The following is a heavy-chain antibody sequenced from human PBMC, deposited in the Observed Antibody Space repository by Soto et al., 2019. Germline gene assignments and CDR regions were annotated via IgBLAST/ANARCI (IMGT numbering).Heavy chain of an antibody. CDR3: ARVPPEWELTDY. J-gene: IGHJ4*02. V-gene: IGHV3-33*01. CDR2: IWYDGSNK. CDR1: GFTFSSYG. Sequence: QVQLVESGGGVVQPGRSLRLSCAASGFTFSSYGMHWVRQAPGKGLEWVAVIWYDGSNKYYADSVKGRFTISRDNSKNTLYLHMNSLRAEDTAVYYCARVPPEWELTDYWGQGTLVTVSS. D-gene: IGHD1-26*01.